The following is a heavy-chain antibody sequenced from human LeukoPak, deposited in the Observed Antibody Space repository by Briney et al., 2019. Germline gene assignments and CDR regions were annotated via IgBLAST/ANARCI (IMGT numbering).Heavy chain of an antibody. CDR3: ARTYCSGGNCYYAFDN. D-gene: IGHD2-15*01. Sequence: ASVRVSCKASGYTFTGYYIHWLRQAPGQGLEWMGLINPYSGVTNYAQQFQGRVTMTTDTPINTAYMYLNSLRSDDTAVYYCARTYCSGGNCYYAFDNWGQGTRVTVSS. V-gene: IGHV1-2*02. J-gene: IGHJ3*02. CDR2: INPYSGVT. CDR1: GYTFTGYY.